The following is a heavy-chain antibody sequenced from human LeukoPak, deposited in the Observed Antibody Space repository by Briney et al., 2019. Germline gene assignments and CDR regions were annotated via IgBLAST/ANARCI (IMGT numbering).Heavy chain of an antibody. CDR3: TRTRGCSSTSCYADY. V-gene: IGHV3-48*01. J-gene: IGHJ4*02. Sequence: GGSLRLSCAASEFAFSTYNMNWVRQAPGKGLEWVSYISTGSSTTYYADSVKGRFTISRDNSKNTLYLQMNSLRAEDTAVYYCTRTRGCSSTSCYADYWGQGALVTVSS. CDR2: ISTGSSTT. D-gene: IGHD2-2*01. CDR1: EFAFSTYN.